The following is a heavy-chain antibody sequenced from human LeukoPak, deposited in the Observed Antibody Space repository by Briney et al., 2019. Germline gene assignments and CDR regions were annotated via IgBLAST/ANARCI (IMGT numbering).Heavy chain of an antibody. D-gene: IGHD3-10*01. Sequence: GGSLRLSCAASGFTVSSSYMSWVRQAPGKGLEWVSVIYSGGSTYYADSVKSRFTISRDNSKNTLYLQMNSLRAEDTAVYFCAGFGSYYFDYWGQGTLVTVSS. CDR1: GFTVSSSY. V-gene: IGHV3-66*01. CDR2: IYSGGST. J-gene: IGHJ4*02. CDR3: AGFGSYYFDY.